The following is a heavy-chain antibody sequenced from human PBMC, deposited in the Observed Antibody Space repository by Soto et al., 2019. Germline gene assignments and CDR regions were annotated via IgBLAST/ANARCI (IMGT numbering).Heavy chain of an antibody. V-gene: IGHV4-34*01. CDR1: GGSFSGYY. Sequence: QVQLQQWGAGMLTPSETLSINCAVYGGSFSGYYWRWIRQPPGKRLEWIGEIKHRGSTNYNPSLKIRVTTSVDTYKTQFCLRLSFVTAADTVVYYWASGDVHSDGSDGSSWGRRNLVTVSS. CDR3: ASGDVHSDGSDGSS. D-gene: IGHD2-15*01. CDR2: IKHRGST. J-gene: IGHJ5*02.